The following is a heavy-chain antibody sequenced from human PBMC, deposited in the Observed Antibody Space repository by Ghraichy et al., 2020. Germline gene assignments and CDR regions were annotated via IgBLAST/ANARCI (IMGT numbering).Heavy chain of an antibody. V-gene: IGHV4-31*03. Sequence: SETLSLTCTVSGGSISSGGYYWSWIRQHPGKGLEWIGYIYYSGSTYYNPSLKSRVTISVDTSKNQFSLKLSSVTAADTAVYYCARDRKTPETVGYCSGGSCYSANWFDPWGQGTLVTVSS. J-gene: IGHJ5*02. CDR2: IYYSGST. CDR3: ARDRKTPETVGYCSGGSCYSANWFDP. CDR1: GGSISSGGYY. D-gene: IGHD2-15*01.